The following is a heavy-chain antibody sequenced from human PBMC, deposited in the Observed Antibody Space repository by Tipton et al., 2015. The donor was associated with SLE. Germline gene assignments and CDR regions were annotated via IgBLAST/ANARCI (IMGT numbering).Heavy chain of an antibody. CDR3: ARDRGY. CDR1: GGSFSGYY. V-gene: IGHV4-34*01. Sequence: TLSLTCAVYGGSFSGYYWSWIRQPPGKGLEWIGEINHSGSTNYNPSLQSRVTISVDTSKNQFSLKLSSVTAADTAVYYCARDRGYWGQGTLVTVSS. CDR2: INHSGST. J-gene: IGHJ4*02.